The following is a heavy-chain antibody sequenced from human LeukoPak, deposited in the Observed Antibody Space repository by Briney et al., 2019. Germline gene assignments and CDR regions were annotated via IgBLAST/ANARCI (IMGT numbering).Heavy chain of an antibody. D-gene: IGHD5-12*01. J-gene: IGHJ4*02. CDR1: GGSISSSTYY. V-gene: IGHV4-39*01. CDR2: LQDSGST. CDR3: ARRHYSGYDVFDY. Sequence: SETLSLTCTVSGGSISSSTYYWGWIRQPPGKGLEWIGSLQDSGSTYYNPSLKSRVIISVDTSKTQFSLKLSSVTTSDTAVYYCARRHYSGYDVFDYWGQGTLVTVSS.